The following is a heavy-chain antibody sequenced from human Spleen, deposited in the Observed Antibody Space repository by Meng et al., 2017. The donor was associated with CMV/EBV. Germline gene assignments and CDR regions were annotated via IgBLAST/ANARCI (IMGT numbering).Heavy chain of an antibody. V-gene: IGHV4-39*07. CDR1: GGSISSSSYY. J-gene: IGHJ4*02. CDR2: IYYSGAT. D-gene: IGHD3-10*01. CDR3: ARLLYYYGSGSNMDK. Sequence: GSLRLSCTVSGGSISSSSYYWGWIRQPPGKGLEWIGSIYYSGATYYNPSLKSRLIISLDTSKNQFSLRLSSVTAADAAVYYCARLLYYYGSGSNMDKWGQGTLVTVSS.